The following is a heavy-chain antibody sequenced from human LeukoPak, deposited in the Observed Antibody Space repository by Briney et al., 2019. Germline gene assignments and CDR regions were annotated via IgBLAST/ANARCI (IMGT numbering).Heavy chain of an antibody. D-gene: IGHD3-9*01. CDR3: ARAVSLVRAYYGMDV. J-gene: IGHJ6*02. CDR1: GFTFSSYS. CDR2: ISSSSSYI. Sequence: GGSLRLSCAASGFTFSSYSMNWVRQAPGKGLEWVSSISSSSSYIYYADSVKGRFTISRDNAKNSLYLQMNSLRAEDTAVYYCARAVSLVRAYYGMDVWGQGTTVTVSS. V-gene: IGHV3-21*01.